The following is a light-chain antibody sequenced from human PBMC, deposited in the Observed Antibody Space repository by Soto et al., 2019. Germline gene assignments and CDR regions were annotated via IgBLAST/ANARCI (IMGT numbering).Light chain of an antibody. CDR3: QESYSTS. CDR2: VAS. V-gene: IGKV1-39*01. CDR1: QTISSW. J-gene: IGKJ1*01. Sequence: DIQMTHSPSSLSASVVEIVTITCRASQTISSWLAWYQQKPGKAPKLLIYVASNLQSGVPSRFSGSGSGTDFTLTISSLQPEDIATYYCQESYSTSFGQGTKADIK.